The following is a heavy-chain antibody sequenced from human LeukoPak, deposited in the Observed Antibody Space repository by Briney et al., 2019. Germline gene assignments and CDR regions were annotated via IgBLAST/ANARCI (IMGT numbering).Heavy chain of an antibody. J-gene: IGHJ4*02. CDR1: GFTFTKHW. CDR2: INQGGSET. Sequence: PGESLRLTCATSGFTFTKHWMSWVRQAPGKGLEWVANINQGGSETNYVDSVKGRFTISRDNAKNSVYLQMNSLRVDDTAVYYCGQDYWGQGTLVAVSP. V-gene: IGHV3-7*01. CDR3: GQDY.